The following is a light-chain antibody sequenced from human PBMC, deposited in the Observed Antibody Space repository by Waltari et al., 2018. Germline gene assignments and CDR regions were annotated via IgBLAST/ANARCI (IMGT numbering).Light chain of an antibody. CDR1: QNIDNY. V-gene: IGKV1-39*01. CDR2: TAS. CDR3: QQSYSNPVT. J-gene: IGKJ4*01. Sequence: DIQMTQSPSSLSASVGDRVTITCRASQNIDNYLNWYQQKPGKAPNLLIYTASSLQSGVPSRFDSSGSGTDFTLTISSLQPEDFATYYCQQSYSNPVTFGGGTKVEIK.